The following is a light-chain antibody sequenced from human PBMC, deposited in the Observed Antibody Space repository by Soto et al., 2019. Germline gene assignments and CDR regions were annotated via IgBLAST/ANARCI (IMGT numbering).Light chain of an antibody. CDR1: QSAGSF. Sequence: EILVTQSQATLSVSPGETTALSCRASQSAGSFLAWYQQKPGQAPRLLIYYISTRATGIPARFSGSGSGTEFTLTINSLQSEDSAVYYCQQHNQWPITFGQGTRLEIK. CDR3: QQHNQWPIT. CDR2: YIS. J-gene: IGKJ5*01. V-gene: IGKV3D-15*01.